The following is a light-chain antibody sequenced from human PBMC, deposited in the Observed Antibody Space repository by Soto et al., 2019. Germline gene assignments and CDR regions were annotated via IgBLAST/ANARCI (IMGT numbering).Light chain of an antibody. Sequence: DIHMTQSPSSLSVSVGDRVTITCRASQGISSYLAWYQQKPGKAPKLLIYAASTLQSGVPSRFSGSGSGTEFTLTISSLQPEDFATYYCQQLNSYPLTFGGGTKVDIK. CDR1: QGISSY. CDR2: AAS. J-gene: IGKJ4*01. V-gene: IGKV1-9*01. CDR3: QQLNSYPLT.